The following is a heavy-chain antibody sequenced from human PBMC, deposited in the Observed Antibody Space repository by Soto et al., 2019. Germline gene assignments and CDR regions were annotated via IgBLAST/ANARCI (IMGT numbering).Heavy chain of an antibody. CDR1: GGSISSSNW. CDR3: ARVFRGDYADY. D-gene: IGHD3-9*01. V-gene: IGHV4-4*02. CDR2: IYHSGST. Sequence: PSETLSLTCAVSGGSISSSNWWSWVRQPPGKGLEWIGEIYHSGSTNYNPSLKSRVTISVDKSENQFSLKLSSVTAADTAVYYCARVFRGDYADYWGQGTLVTVSS. J-gene: IGHJ4*02.